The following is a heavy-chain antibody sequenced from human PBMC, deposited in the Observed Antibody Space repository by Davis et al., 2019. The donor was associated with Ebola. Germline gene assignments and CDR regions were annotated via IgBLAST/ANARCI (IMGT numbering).Heavy chain of an antibody. V-gene: IGHV4-59*11. CDR2: IDYSGST. CDR3: VGGYNFDY. Sequence: SETLSLTCTVSGDSIKRHHWSWVRQPPGKGLEWIGNIDYSGSTKYNPSLKSRVTISADTSKNQVALKLSSVTAADTATYHCVGGYNFDYWGQGVQVIVSS. J-gene: IGHJ4*02. CDR1: GDSIKRHH. D-gene: IGHD3-16*02.